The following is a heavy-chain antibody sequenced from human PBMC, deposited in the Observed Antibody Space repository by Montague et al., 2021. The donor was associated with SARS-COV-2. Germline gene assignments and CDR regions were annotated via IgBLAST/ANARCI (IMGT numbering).Heavy chain of an antibody. V-gene: IGHV4-59*01. J-gene: IGHJ4*03. CDR1: GGSISTYY. D-gene: IGHD6-19*01. Sequence: SETLSLTCSVSGGSISTYYWSWIRQPPGKGLEWIGYVYFSGGTNYNPSLTSRVTISVDTSKHQFSLGLSSVTAADTAVYYCARDRTEDSSAYPLPHYVIDYWGQGALVTVSS. CDR3: ARDRTEDSSAYPLPHYVIDY. CDR2: VYFSGGT.